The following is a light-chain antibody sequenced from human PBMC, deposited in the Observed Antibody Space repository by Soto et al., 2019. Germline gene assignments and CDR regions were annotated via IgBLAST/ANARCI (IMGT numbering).Light chain of an antibody. CDR3: HSYNSIPRT. J-gene: IGKJ1*01. CDR2: GAS. CDR1: QGISEY. Sequence: DIQMAQSPSSLSASIGDRVTITCRASQGISEYLAWYQQRPGNAPNLLIYGASILQSGVPSRFSGSGSETHFTLTIRSLQPEDVATYYCHSYNSIPRTFGQGTTVEIK. V-gene: IGKV1-27*01.